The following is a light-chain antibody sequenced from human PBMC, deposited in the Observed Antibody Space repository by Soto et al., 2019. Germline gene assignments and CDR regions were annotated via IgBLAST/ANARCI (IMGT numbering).Light chain of an antibody. Sequence: DIPMTQSPSSLSASVGDRVTITCRASQYIHTHLAWYQQKPGNSPKLLVYGASTLHSGVPSRFSASGSGTDFILTISSLQSEDVATYYCQTYDKAPWTFGPGTRV. CDR3: QTYDKAPWT. J-gene: IGKJ1*01. CDR2: GAS. V-gene: IGKV1-27*01. CDR1: QYIHTH.